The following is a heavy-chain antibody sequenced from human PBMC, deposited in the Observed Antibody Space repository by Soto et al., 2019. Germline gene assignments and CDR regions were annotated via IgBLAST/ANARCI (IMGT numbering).Heavy chain of an antibody. D-gene: IGHD6-13*01. Sequence: PSETLSLTCTVSGGSISSYYWSWIRQPPGKGLEWIGYIYYSGSANYNPSLKSRVTISVDTSKNQFSLKLSSVTAADTAVYYCARDTPIAAAGTGAFDIWGQGTTVTVSS. J-gene: IGHJ3*02. CDR1: GGSISSYY. CDR3: ARDTPIAAAGTGAFDI. CDR2: IYYSGSA. V-gene: IGHV4-59*01.